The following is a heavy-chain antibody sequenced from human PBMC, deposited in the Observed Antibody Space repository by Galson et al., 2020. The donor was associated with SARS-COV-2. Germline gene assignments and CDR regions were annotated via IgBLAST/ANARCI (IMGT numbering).Heavy chain of an antibody. D-gene: IGHD6-13*01. CDR3: ARVSGASSSWYVY. CDR1: GFTFSNFW. Sequence: GVLRLSCAASGFTFSNFWMHWVRQAPGKGLVWVSRINSDGSSTTYADSVKGRFTITRDNAKNTLYLQMNSLRAEDTAVYYCARVSGASSSWYVYWGQGTLVTVSS. CDR2: INSDGSST. J-gene: IGHJ4*02. V-gene: IGHV3-74*01.